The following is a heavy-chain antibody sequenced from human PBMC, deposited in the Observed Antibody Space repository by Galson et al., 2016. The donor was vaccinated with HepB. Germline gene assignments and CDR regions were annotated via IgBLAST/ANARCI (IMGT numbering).Heavy chain of an antibody. CDR2: IVAGNGDT. Sequence: QSGAEVKKPGTSVKVSCKTSGVTFSTSAVQWVRQARGQHLEWIGWIVAGNGDTKYAQKFQERVTITRDMSTRTAYMELSSLTSEDTAVYYCAARGNSWPYYWGQGTLVTVSS. CDR3: AARGNSWPYY. CDR1: GVTFSTSA. J-gene: IGHJ4*02. D-gene: IGHD6-13*01. V-gene: IGHV1-58*01.